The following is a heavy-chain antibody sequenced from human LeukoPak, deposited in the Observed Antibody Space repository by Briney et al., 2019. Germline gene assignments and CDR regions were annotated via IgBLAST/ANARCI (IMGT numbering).Heavy chain of an antibody. D-gene: IGHD3-22*01. CDR1: GFTFSSYA. CDR3: AKDPRYYYYDSSGYLDY. Sequence: PGGSLRLSCAASGFTFSSYAMSWVRQAPGKGLEWVAFIRYDGSNKYYADSVKGRFTISRDNSKNTLYLQMNSLRAEDTAVYYCAKDPRYYYYDSSGYLDYWGQGTLVTVSS. J-gene: IGHJ4*02. CDR2: IRYDGSNK. V-gene: IGHV3-30*02.